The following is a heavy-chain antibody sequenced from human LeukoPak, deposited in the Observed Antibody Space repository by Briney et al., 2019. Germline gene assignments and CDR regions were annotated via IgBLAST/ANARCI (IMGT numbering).Heavy chain of an antibody. CDR3: ARHPNLDY. CDR1: GYTFTDYY. V-gene: IGHV1-2*02. CDR2: INPNSGGT. J-gene: IGHJ4*02. Sequence: ASVKVSCKASGYTFTDYYMHWVRQAPGQGLEWVGWINPNSGGTSYAQKFQDRVTLTRDTSITTAYMELSRLRSDDTAVYYCARHPNLDYWGQGTLVIVPS.